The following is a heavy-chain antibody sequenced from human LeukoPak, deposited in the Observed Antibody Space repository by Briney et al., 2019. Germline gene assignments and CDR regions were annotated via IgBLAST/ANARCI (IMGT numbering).Heavy chain of an antibody. CDR3: ARDQDRGTKIYYFDY. J-gene: IGHJ4*02. V-gene: IGHV4-34*01. D-gene: IGHD3-16*01. CDR1: GGSISSYY. Sequence: SETLSLTCTVSGGSISSYYWSWIRQPPGKGLEWIGEINHSGSTNYNPSLKSRVTISVDTSKSQFSLKLSSVTAADTAVYYCARDQDRGTKIYYFDYWGQGTLVTVSS. CDR2: INHSGST.